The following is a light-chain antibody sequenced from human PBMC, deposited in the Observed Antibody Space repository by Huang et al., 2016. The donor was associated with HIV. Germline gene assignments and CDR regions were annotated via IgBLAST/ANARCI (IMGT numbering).Light chain of an antibody. CDR2: WAT. V-gene: IGKV4-1*01. CDR3: LQYYSVPQT. Sequence: DIVMTQSPDSLAVSPGERATINCKSSQSVLYSLSKKNYLVWFQQKPGRPPKLLIYWATTRESWVPDRFSGSGSGTDFTLTINNLQAEDVAVYFCLQYYSVPQTFGHGTKVEI. J-gene: IGKJ1*01. CDR1: QSVLYSLSKKNY.